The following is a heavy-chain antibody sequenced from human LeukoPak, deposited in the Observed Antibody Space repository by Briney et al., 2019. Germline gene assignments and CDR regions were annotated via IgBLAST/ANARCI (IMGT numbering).Heavy chain of an antibody. D-gene: IGHD6-19*01. Sequence: PGRSLRLSCAASGFTFDDYAMHWVRQAPGKGVEGVSGISWNVGGIGISGSVKGLFTISRDNAKNSLYLQMNSLRAEDTALYYCAKGSIAVANIYFDYWGQGTLVTVSS. CDR1: GFTFDDYA. CDR2: ISWNVGGI. CDR3: AKGSIAVANIYFDY. V-gene: IGHV3-9*01. J-gene: IGHJ4*02.